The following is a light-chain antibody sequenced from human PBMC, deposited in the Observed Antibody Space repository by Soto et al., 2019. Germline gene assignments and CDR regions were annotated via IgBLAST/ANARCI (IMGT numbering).Light chain of an antibody. Sequence: QSVLTQPASVSGSPGQSITISCTGTSSDVGSYNLVSWYQQHRGKAPKLMIYEGSKRPSGVSNRFSGSKSGNTASLTISGLQAEDEADYYCCSYPGSSPLRVYGGGTKLTVL. J-gene: IGLJ2*01. CDR3: CSYPGSSPLRV. V-gene: IGLV2-23*01. CDR1: SSDVGSYNL. CDR2: EGS.